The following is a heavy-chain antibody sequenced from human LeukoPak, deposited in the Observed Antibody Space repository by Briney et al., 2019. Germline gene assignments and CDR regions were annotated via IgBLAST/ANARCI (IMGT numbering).Heavy chain of an antibody. D-gene: IGHD2-2*01. V-gene: IGHV3-53*01. Sequence: GGSLRLSCAASGFTVSGNYMSWVRQAPGKGLEWVSVIYSGGGTYYADSVKGRFTISRDNSKNTLYLQMNSLRAEDTAIYYCAKEDCSSTSCPMDVWGQGTTVTVSS. CDR3: AKEDCSSTSCPMDV. CDR2: IYSGGGT. CDR1: GFTVSGNY. J-gene: IGHJ6*02.